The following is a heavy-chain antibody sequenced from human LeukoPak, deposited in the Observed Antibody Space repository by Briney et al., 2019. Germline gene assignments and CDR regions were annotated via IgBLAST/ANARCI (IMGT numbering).Heavy chain of an antibody. J-gene: IGHJ3*02. CDR1: GDSVSSNSAA. Sequence: SQTLSLTCAISGDSVSSNSAAWNWIRQSPSRGLEWLGRTYYRSRWFTNYAVSVKSRMTINPDTSMNQFSLQLNSVTPEDTAVYYCARVSTIGSSAFDIWGQGTMVTVSS. D-gene: IGHD3-9*01. CDR2: TYYRSRWFT. V-gene: IGHV6-1*01. CDR3: ARVSTIGSSAFDI.